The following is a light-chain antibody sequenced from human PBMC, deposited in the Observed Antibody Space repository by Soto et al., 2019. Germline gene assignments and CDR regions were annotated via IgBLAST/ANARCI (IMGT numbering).Light chain of an antibody. CDR1: QRISSY. J-gene: IGKJ2*01. Sequence: DLQMTQSPSSLSASVGDRVTITCRASQRISSYLNWYQQKPGKAPKLLIYAASNLQSGVPSRFSGSGSGTDFTLTISSLQPEDFATYYCQQSYSIFRTFGQGTKLEIK. CDR3: QQSYSIFRT. CDR2: AAS. V-gene: IGKV1-39*01.